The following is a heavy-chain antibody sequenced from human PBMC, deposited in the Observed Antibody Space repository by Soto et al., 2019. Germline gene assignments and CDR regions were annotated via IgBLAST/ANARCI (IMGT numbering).Heavy chain of an antibody. V-gene: IGHV3-66*01. CDR2: IYSGGTT. CDR3: ARNGDSSDYRGWFDP. J-gene: IGHJ5*02. D-gene: IGHD3-22*01. Sequence: PGGSLRLSWAASGFTVSSNYMSWVRQAPGKGLEWVSVIYSGGTTYYADSVKGRFTISRDNSKNTLYLQMNSLRAEDTAVDYCARNGDSSDYRGWFDPWGQGTLVTVSS. CDR1: GFTVSSNY.